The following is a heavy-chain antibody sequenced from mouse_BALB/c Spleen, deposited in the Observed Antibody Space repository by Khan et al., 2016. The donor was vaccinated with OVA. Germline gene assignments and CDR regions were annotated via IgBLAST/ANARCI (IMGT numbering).Heavy chain of an antibody. CDR1: GYSITSDYA. D-gene: IGHD2-2*01. V-gene: IGHV3-2*02. J-gene: IGHJ1*01. Sequence: EVQLQESGPGLVKPSQSLSLTCTVTGYSITSDYAWNWIRQFPGNKLEWMGYISYSGNTSYNPSLKSRISITRDTSKNQFFLQLNSVTTEDTATYYCARREGNGYDYWYFDVWGAGTTVTVSS. CDR2: ISYSGNT. CDR3: ARREGNGYDYWYFDV.